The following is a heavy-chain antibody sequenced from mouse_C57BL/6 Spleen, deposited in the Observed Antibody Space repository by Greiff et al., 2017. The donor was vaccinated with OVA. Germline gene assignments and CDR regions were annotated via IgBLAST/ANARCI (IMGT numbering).Heavy chain of an antibody. CDR3: AREMIRGNYYAMDY. V-gene: IGHV5-4*01. CDR1: GFTFSSYA. CDR2: ISDGGSYT. D-gene: IGHD2-4*01. J-gene: IGHJ4*01. Sequence: EVHLVESGGGLVKPGGSLKLSCAASGFTFSSYAMSWVRQTPEKRLEWVATISDGGSYTYYPDNVKGRFTISRDNAKNNLYLQMSHLKSEDTAMYYCAREMIRGNYYAMDYWGQGTSVTVSS.